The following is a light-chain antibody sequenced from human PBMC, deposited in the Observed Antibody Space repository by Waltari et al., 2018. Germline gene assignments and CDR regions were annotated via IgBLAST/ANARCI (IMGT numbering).Light chain of an antibody. J-gene: IGLJ1*01. CDR1: SSDVGNYNR. CDR2: EVI. CDR3: SSYTTTSTYV. Sequence: QSALTQPPSVSGSPGQSVTISCTGTSSDVGNYNRVSWYQQSPGTAPKLMIYEVINRRPGFPDRFSGSKSGNTASLTISGLQAEDEADYYCSSYTTTSTYVFGTGTKVTVL. V-gene: IGLV2-18*02.